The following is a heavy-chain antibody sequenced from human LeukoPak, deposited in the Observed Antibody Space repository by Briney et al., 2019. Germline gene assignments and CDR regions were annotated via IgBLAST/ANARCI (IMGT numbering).Heavy chain of an antibody. V-gene: IGHV4-59*01. J-gene: IGHJ5*02. Sequence: SETLSLTCTVSGGSISNYYWSWIRQSPGKGLEWIGYVYNTGSTDYNPSLKSRATLSVDRSKNQFFLKLTYMTAADTAIYYCAGGLSLFDSRGYHHLWGRGTLVTVSS. CDR1: GGSISNYY. CDR3: AGGLSLFDSRGYHHL. D-gene: IGHD3-22*01. CDR2: VYNTGST.